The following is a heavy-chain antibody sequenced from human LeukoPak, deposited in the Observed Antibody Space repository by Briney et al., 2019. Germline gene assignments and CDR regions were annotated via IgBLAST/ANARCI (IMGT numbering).Heavy chain of an antibody. CDR1: GYTFTSYD. CDR2: MNPNSGNT. D-gene: IGHD3-3*01. Sequence: GASVKVSCKASGYTFTSYDINWVRQATGQGPEWMGWMNPNSGNTGYAQKFQGRVTMTRNTSISTAYMELSSLRSEDTAVYYCARGPMWYDFWSGYLASYYYGMDVWGQGTTVTVSS. CDR3: ARGPMWYDFWSGYLASYYYGMDV. V-gene: IGHV1-8*01. J-gene: IGHJ6*02.